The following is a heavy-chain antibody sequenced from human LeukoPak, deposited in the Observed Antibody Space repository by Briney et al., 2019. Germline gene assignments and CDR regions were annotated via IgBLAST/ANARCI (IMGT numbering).Heavy chain of an antibody. V-gene: IGHV4-34*09. CDR1: GGSFSGYY. CDR2: ISYSGTT. J-gene: IGHJ4*01. Sequence: PSETLSLTCAVYGGSFSGYYWSWIRQPPGKGLEWIGYISYSGTTYYNPSLKSRAIVTADMSKSQFSLKLNSVTAADTAVYYCARATTVTTRYFDSWGQGTLVTVTS. D-gene: IGHD4-17*01. CDR3: ARATTVTTRYFDS.